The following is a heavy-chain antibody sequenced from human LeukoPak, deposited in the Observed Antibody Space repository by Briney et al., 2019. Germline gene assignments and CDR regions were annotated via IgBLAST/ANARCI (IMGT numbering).Heavy chain of an antibody. CDR3: ARLDASRDGYNFWFPY. CDR2: IIPIFGTA. CDR1: GGTFSSYA. Sequence: ASVKVSCKASGGTFSSYAISWVRQAPGQWLEWMGGIIPIFGTANHAQKFQGRVTITADESTSTAYMELSSLRSEDTAVYYCARLDASRDGYNFWFPYWGQGTLVTVSS. J-gene: IGHJ4*02. D-gene: IGHD5-24*01. V-gene: IGHV1-69*13.